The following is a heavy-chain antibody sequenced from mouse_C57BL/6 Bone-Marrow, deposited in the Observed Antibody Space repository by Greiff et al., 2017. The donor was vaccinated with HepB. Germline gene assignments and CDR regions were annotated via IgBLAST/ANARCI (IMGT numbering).Heavy chain of an antibody. J-gene: IGHJ3*01. V-gene: IGHV6-3*01. CDR1: GFTFSNYW. CDR2: IRLQSDNYAT. CDR3: TGALFITTVGFAY. Sequence: EVKLIESGGGLVQPGGSMKLSCVASGFTFSNYWMNWVRQSPEKGLEWVAQIRLQSDNYATHYAESVKVRFTISRDDSKSSVYLQINNLRAEDTGIYYCTGALFITTVGFAYWGQGTLATVSA. D-gene: IGHD1-1*01.